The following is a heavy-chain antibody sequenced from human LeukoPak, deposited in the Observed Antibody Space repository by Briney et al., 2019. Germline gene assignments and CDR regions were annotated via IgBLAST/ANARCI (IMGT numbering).Heavy chain of an antibody. D-gene: IGHD2-8*01. CDR1: GFTFSNYW. J-gene: IGHJ4*02. CDR3: ARLMTHDY. Sequence: PGGSLRLSCAASGFTFSNYWMSWVRQAPGKGLEWISYISSSSSTIYYSDSVKGRFTISRDNAKNSLYLQMNSLRAEDTAVYYCARLMTHDYWGQGTLVTVSS. CDR2: ISSSSSTI. V-gene: IGHV3-48*01.